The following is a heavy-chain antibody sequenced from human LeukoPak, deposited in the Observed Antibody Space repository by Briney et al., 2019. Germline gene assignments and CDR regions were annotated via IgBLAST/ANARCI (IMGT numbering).Heavy chain of an antibody. D-gene: IGHD2-21*02. CDR2: INHSGNT. CDR3: ARGPFLVTDVPGPYYFVY. Sequence: SETLSLTCAVYGGSFTNYYWSWIRQPPGKGLEWIGDINHSGNTIYNPSLMSRVTISVDTSKIQFSLNLSSVTAADTAVYYCARGPFLVTDVPGPYYFVYWGQGTLVTVSS. CDR1: GGSFTNYY. J-gene: IGHJ4*02. V-gene: IGHV4-34*01.